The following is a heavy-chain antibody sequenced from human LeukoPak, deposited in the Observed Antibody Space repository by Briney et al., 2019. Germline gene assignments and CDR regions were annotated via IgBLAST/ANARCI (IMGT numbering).Heavy chain of an antibody. J-gene: IGHJ5*02. CDR2: IYHSGST. CDR1: GYSISSGYY. D-gene: IGHD2-15*01. V-gene: IGHV4-38-2*01. Sequence: SETLSLTCAVSGYSISSGYYWGWIRQPPGKGLEWIGSIYHSGSTYYNPSLKSRVTISVDTSKNQFSLKLSSVTAADTAVYYCASNPGYCSGGSCYTENWFDPWGQGTLVTVSS. CDR3: ASNPGYCSGGSCYTENWFDP.